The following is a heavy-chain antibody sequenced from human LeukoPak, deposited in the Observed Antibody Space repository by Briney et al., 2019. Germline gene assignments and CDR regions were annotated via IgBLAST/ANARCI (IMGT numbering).Heavy chain of an antibody. D-gene: IGHD2-2*01. CDR2: IFYSGST. V-gene: IGHV4-59*12. Sequence: PSETLSLTCTVSGGSMNSYYWSWIRQPAGKGLEWIGNIFYSGSTYYSPSLRSRVTISIDKSKNHFSLKLSSATAADTAVYYCARMFPAAYPDYYYYMDVWGKGTTVTVSS. CDR1: GGSMNSYY. J-gene: IGHJ6*03. CDR3: ARMFPAAYPDYYYYMDV.